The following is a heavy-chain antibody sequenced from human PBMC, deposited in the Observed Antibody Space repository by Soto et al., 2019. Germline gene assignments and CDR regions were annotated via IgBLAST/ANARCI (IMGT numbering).Heavy chain of an antibody. D-gene: IGHD3-3*01. J-gene: IGHJ2*01. Sequence: VRLVESGGGVVQPGRSLRLSCAASGFTFSSYAMHWVRQAPGKGLEWVAVISYDGSNKYYADSVKGRFTISRDNSKNTLYLQMNSLRAEDTAVYYCARNPHQYYDFWSGYYNGLDWYFDLWGRGTLVTVSS. CDR3: ARNPHQYYDFWSGYYNGLDWYFDL. CDR1: GFTFSSYA. CDR2: ISYDGSNK. V-gene: IGHV3-30-3*01.